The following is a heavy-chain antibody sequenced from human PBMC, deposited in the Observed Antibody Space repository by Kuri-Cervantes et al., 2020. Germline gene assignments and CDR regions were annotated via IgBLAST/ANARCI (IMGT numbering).Heavy chain of an antibody. D-gene: IGHD6-13*01. J-gene: IGHJ5*02. CDR3: ARAGYSSSWKSGYNWFDP. V-gene: IGHV3-30*03. CDR2: ISYDGSNK. CDR1: TFTFSDYW. Sequence: GESLKISCAASTFTFSDYWMSWVRQAPGKGLEWVAVISYDGSNKYYADSVKGRFTISRDNSKNTLYLQMNSLRAEDTAVYYCARAGYSSSWKSGYNWFDPWGQGTLVTVSS.